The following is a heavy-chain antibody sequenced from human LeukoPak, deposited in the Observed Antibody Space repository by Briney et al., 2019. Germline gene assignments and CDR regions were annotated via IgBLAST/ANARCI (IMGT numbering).Heavy chain of an antibody. Sequence: SETLSLTCAVYGGSFSGYYWSWIRQPPGKGLEWIGEINHSGSTNYNPSLKSRVTISVDTSKNQFSLKLSSVTAADTAVYYCARGGRDGYNTYGGFDIWGQGTMVTVSS. V-gene: IGHV4-34*01. CDR1: GGSFSGYY. D-gene: IGHD5-24*01. J-gene: IGHJ3*02. CDR3: ARGGRDGYNTYGGFDI. CDR2: INHSGST.